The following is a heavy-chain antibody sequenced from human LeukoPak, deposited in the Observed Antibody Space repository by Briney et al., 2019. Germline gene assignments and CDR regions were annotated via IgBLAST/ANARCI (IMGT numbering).Heavy chain of an antibody. D-gene: IGHD6-19*01. V-gene: IGHV3-21*01. CDR1: GFTFSSYT. CDR2: ISYSSNYI. CDR3: ARERGSGWGGGIQH. J-gene: IGHJ1*01. Sequence: GGSLRLSCAASGFTFSSYTMNWVRQAPGRGLEWVSCISYSSNYIYYADSVKGRFTISRDNTKNSLYLQMNSLRAEDTAVYYCARERGSGWGGGIQHWGQGTVVTVSS.